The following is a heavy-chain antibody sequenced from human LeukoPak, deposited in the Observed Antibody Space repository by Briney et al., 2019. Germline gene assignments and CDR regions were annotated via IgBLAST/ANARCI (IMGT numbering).Heavy chain of an antibody. CDR1: GGTFSSYA. CDR3: AKKALRGVGLNWFDP. D-gene: IGHD3-10*01. V-gene: IGHV1-69*04. CDR2: IIPILGIA. Sequence: SVKVSCKASGGTFSSYAISWVRQAPGQGLEWMGRIIPILGIANYAQKFQGRVTITADKSTSTAYMELSSLRSEDTAVYYCAKKALRGVGLNWFDPWGQGTLVTVSS. J-gene: IGHJ5*02.